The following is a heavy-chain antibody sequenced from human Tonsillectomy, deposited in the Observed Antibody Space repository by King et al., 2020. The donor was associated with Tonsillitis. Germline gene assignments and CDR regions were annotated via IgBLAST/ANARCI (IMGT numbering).Heavy chain of an antibody. CDR1: GFTFXGHG. CDR3: ARGXPNSWXLYFQH. D-gene: IGHD6-13*01. V-gene: IGHV3-33*01. CDR2: IWYDGSNK. J-gene: IGHJ1*01. Sequence: VQLVESGGGVVQPGRSLRLSCAXSGFTFXGHGMHWVXQTPGKGLEWVALIWYDGSNKYYADSVKGRFTISRDNSKNTLYLQMNSLRDDDTAVYYWARGXPNSWXLYFQHWGXGTXXTVSS.